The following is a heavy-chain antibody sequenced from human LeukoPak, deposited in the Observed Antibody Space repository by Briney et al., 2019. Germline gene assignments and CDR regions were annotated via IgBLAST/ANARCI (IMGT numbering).Heavy chain of an antibody. D-gene: IGHD5-12*01. Sequence: HAGVSLRLSCAASGFSFGGYSMSWVRQAPGQGLEWVSYVSTRSDTIYYADSVKGRFTISRDNAKNSLFLQMNSLRAEDTAVYYCAREGAHCEYSASCSSHFDHWGQGTLVTVSS. V-gene: IGHV3-48*01. CDR2: VSTRSDTI. CDR1: GFSFGGYS. J-gene: IGHJ4*02. CDR3: AREGAHCEYSASCSSHFDH.